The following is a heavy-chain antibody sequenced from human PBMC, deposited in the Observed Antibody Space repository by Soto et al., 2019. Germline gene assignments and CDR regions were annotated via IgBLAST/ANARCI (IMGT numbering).Heavy chain of an antibody. CDR2: INHSGST. V-gene: IGHV4-34*01. D-gene: IGHD5-12*01. CDR1: GGSFSGYY. Sequence: SETLSLTCAVYGGSFSGYYWSWIRQPPGKGLEWIGEINHSGSTNYNPSLKSRVTISVDTSKNQFSLKLSSVTAADTAVYYCARGGMATIAYWGQGTLVTVSS. CDR3: ARGGMATIAY. J-gene: IGHJ4*02.